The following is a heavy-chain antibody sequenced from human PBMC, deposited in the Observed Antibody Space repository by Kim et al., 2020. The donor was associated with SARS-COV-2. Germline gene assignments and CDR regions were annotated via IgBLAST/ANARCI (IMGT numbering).Heavy chain of an antibody. J-gene: IGHJ6*02. CDR3: TRSGWLYDYGMDV. Sequence: GGSLRLSCAASGFNFDDFSMHWVRQAPGKGLEWVSLISWDGGSTYYVDSVKGRFTISRDNSKNSLYLHMNSLRSEDTALYYCTRSGWLYDYGMDVWGQGTTVTVSS. V-gene: IGHV3-43*01. CDR1: GFNFDDFS. D-gene: IGHD6-19*01. CDR2: ISWDGGST.